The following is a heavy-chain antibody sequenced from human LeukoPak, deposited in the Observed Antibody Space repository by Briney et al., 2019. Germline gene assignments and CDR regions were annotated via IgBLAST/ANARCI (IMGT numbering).Heavy chain of an antibody. CDR2: IIPIFGTA. CDR3: ARRGSCRYYFDY. D-gene: IGHD1-26*01. J-gene: IGHJ4*02. Sequence: SVKVSCKASGGTFSSYAISWVRQAPGQGLEWMGGIIPIFGTANYAQKFQGRVTITADKSTSTAYMELSSLRSENTAVYYCARRGSCRYYFDYWGQGTLVTVSS. CDR1: GGTFSSYA. V-gene: IGHV1-69*06.